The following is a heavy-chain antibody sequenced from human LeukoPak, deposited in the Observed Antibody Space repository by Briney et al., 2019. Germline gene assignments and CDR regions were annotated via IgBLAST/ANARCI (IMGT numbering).Heavy chain of an antibody. CDR2: MNPNSGNT. Sequence: ASVTVSCTASGYTFTSYDINWVRQATGQGLEWMGWMNPNSGNTGYAQKFQGRVTMTRNTSISTAYMELSSLRSEDTAVYYCARGKLELRTYYYYGMDVWGQGTTVTVSS. CDR3: ARGKLELRTYYYYGMDV. J-gene: IGHJ6*02. V-gene: IGHV1-8*01. CDR1: GYTFTSYD. D-gene: IGHD1-7*01.